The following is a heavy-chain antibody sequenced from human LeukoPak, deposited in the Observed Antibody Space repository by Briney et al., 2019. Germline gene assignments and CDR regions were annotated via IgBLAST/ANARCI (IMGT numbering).Heavy chain of an antibody. CDR1: GFTFSSYA. Sequence: GGSLRLSCAASGFTFSSYAMSWVRQAPGKGLEWVSAISGSGGSTYYADSVKGRFTISRDNSKNTLSLQMNSLRAEDMAVYYCARESSGYDFDIWGQGTTVTVSS. CDR2: ISGSGGST. V-gene: IGHV3-23*01. D-gene: IGHD5-12*01. CDR3: ARESSGYDFDI. J-gene: IGHJ3*02.